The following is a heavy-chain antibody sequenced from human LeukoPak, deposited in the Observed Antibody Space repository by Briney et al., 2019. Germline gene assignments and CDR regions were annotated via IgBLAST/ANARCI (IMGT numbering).Heavy chain of an antibody. D-gene: IGHD4-11*01. CDR1: GYSISSGYY. CDR2: IYHSGST. V-gene: IGHV4-38-2*02. Sequence: SETLSLTCTVSGYSISSGYYWGWTRQPPGKGLEWIGSIYHSGSTYYNPSLKGRVTISVDTSKNQFSLKLSSVTAADTAVYYCARGAVTNYYYYYMDVWGKGTTVTVSS. J-gene: IGHJ6*03. CDR3: ARGAVTNYYYYYMDV.